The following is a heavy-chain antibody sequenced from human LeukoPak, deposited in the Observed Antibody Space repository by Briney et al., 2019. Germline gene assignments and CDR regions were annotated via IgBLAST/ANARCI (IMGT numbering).Heavy chain of an antibody. V-gene: IGHV3-23*01. CDR2: IRGSGGST. CDR1: GFTFSSYA. CDR3: AKDVPTVLYYYDSSGYSD. D-gene: IGHD3-22*01. Sequence: GGSLRLSCAASGFTFSSYAMSWVRQAPGKGLEWVSAIRGSGGSTYYADSVKGRFTISRDNSKNTLYLQMNSLRAEDTAVYYCAKDVPTVLYYYDSSGYSDWGQGTLVTVSS. J-gene: IGHJ4*02.